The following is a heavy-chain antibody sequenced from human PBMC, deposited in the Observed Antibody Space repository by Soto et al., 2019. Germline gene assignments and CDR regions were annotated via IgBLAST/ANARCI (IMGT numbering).Heavy chain of an antibody. D-gene: IGHD2-15*01. Sequence: QVQLVESGGGVVQPGRSLRLSCAASGFTFSSYGMHWVRQAPGKGLEWVAVIWYDGSNKYYADSVKGRFTISRDNSKNTLYLQMNSLRAEDTAVYYCARDSEYCSGGSCDEYGIDVWGQGTTVTVSS. CDR2: IWYDGSNK. CDR1: GFTFSSYG. CDR3: ARDSEYCSGGSCDEYGIDV. V-gene: IGHV3-33*01. J-gene: IGHJ6*02.